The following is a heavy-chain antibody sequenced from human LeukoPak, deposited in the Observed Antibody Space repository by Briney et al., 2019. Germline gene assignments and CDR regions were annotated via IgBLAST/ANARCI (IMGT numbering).Heavy chain of an antibody. CDR2: IYHSGST. CDR3: ARLYISGWYFDY. V-gene: IGHV4-38-2*01. CDR1: GYSISSGYY. J-gene: IGHJ4*02. D-gene: IGHD6-19*01. Sequence: PSETLSLTCAVSGYSISSGYYWGWIRQPPGKGLEWIGSIYHSGSTYYNPSLKSRVTISVDTSKNQFSLKLSSVTAADTAVYYCARLYISGWYFDYWGQGTLVTVSS.